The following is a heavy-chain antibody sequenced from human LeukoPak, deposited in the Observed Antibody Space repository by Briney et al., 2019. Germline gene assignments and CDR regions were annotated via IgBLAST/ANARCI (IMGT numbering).Heavy chain of an antibody. J-gene: IGHJ4*02. CDR3: ARDVGPGFGSSGYYY. CDR2: IHTGGST. D-gene: IGHD3-22*01. Sequence: SETLSLTCTVSGGSISSYYWSWIRQPAGKGLEWIGRIHTGGSTNYNPSSKSRVTMSVDTSKNQFSLKPSSVTAADTAVYYCARDVGPGFGSSGYYYWGQGTLVTVSS. V-gene: IGHV4-4*07. CDR1: GGSISSYY.